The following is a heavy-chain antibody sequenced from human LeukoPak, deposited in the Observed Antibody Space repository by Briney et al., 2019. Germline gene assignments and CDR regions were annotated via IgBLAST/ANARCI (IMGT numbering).Heavy chain of an antibody. CDR2: ISYRGST. Sequence: SETLSLTCTVSGGSIISSSAYYWGWIRQPPGKGLEWIGSISYRGSTYYNPSLQSRVTISIDTSNNQFSLRLSSVTAADTAVYYCARGRAYSYAFGPWGQGTLVTVSS. D-gene: IGHD5-18*01. CDR1: GGSIISSSAYY. CDR3: ARGRAYSYAFGP. V-gene: IGHV4-39*01. J-gene: IGHJ5*02.